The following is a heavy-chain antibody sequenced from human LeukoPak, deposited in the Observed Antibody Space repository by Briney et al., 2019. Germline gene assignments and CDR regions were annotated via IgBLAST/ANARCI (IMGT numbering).Heavy chain of an antibody. CDR3: ARGGCARSSCYDN. CDR2: IWYDGSNM. J-gene: IGHJ4*02. D-gene: IGHD6-13*01. Sequence: PGWSLRLSCPASGFTFSSYGMHWVRQAPGKGLEWVAMIWYDGSNMYYADSVKGRFTISRDNSKNTVFLQMNSLRAEDTGVYYCARGGCARSSCYDNWGQGTLVTVSS. V-gene: IGHV3-33*01. CDR1: GFTFSSYG.